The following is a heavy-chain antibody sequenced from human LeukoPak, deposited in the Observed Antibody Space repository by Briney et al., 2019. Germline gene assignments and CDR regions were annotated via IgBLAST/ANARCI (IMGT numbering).Heavy chain of an antibody. V-gene: IGHV4-59*12. CDR3: ARDRRYSSGWYPPYFDY. J-gene: IGHJ4*02. CDR1: GGSISSYY. CDR2: IYYSGST. Sequence: SETLSLTCTVSGGSISSYYWSWIRQPPGKGLEWIGYIYYSGSTYYNPSLRSRVTISVDRSKNQFSLKLSSVTAADTAVYYCARDRRYSSGWYPPYFDYWGQGTLVTVSS. D-gene: IGHD6-19*01.